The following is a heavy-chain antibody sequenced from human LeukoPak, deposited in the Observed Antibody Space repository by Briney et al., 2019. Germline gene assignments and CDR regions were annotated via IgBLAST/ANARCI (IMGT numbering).Heavy chain of an antibody. V-gene: IGHV5-51*01. J-gene: IGHJ4*02. Sequence: GESLKISCKGSGYSFTSYWIGWVRQMPGKGLEWMGIIYPGDSDTRYSPSFQGQVTISADKSISTAYLQWSSLKASDTAMYYCARANHYYGSGSYTAKPDKVFDYWGRGTLVTVSS. D-gene: IGHD3-10*01. CDR1: GYSFTSYW. CDR2: IYPGDSDT. CDR3: ARANHYYGSGSYTAKPDKVFDY.